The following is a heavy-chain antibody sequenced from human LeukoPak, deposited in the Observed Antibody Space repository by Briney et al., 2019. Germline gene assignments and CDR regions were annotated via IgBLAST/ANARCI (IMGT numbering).Heavy chain of an antibody. Sequence: PSETLSLTCTVSGGSISSYYWSWIRQPAGKGLEWIGRIYTSGSTNYNPSLKSRVTMSVDTSKNQFSLKLSSVTAADTAVYYCARGLRGSGSYYNGFDYWGQGTLVTVSS. V-gene: IGHV4-4*07. J-gene: IGHJ4*02. CDR3: ARGLRGSGSYYNGFDY. CDR2: IYTSGST. D-gene: IGHD3-10*01. CDR1: GGSISSYY.